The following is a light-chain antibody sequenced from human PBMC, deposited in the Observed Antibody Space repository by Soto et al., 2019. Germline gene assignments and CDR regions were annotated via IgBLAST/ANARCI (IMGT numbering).Light chain of an antibody. CDR2: GAS. CDR1: QSVSSN. CDR3: QQYENSPIT. J-gene: IGKJ5*01. Sequence: EIVLTQSPATLSLSPGERATLSCRASQSVSSNLAWYQQKPGQAPRLLIYGASTRATGIPARFSGSGSGTEFTLAINRLEPEDFAVYYCQQYENSPITFGQGTRLEI. V-gene: IGKV3-15*01.